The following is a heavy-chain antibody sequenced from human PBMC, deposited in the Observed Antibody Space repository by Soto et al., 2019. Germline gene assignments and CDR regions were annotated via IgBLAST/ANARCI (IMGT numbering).Heavy chain of an antibody. CDR2: ISAYNGDT. D-gene: IGHD2-15*01. Sequence: KVSCKASGYTFTSYGISWVRQAPGQGLEWMGWISAYNGDTNYAQKLQGRVTMTTDTSTSTAYMELRSLRSDDTAVYYCARDWYCSGGSCYTRGIDYWGQGTLVTVSS. CDR3: ARDWYCSGGSCYTRGIDY. J-gene: IGHJ4*02. CDR1: GYTFTSYG. V-gene: IGHV1-18*01.